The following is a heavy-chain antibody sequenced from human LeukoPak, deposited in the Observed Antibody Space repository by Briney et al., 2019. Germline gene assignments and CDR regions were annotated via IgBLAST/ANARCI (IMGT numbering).Heavy chain of an antibody. CDR1: GYTFTSYD. CDR3: ARESRVLYTPTASMVRGP. Sequence: GASVKVSCKASGYTFTSYDINWVRQAPGQGLEWMGWMNPNSGNTGYAQKFQGRVTMTRNTSISTAYMELSSLRSEDTAVYYCARESRVLYTPTASMVRGPWGQGTLVTVSS. V-gene: IGHV1-8*01. CDR2: MNPNSGNT. J-gene: IGHJ5*02. D-gene: IGHD3-10*01.